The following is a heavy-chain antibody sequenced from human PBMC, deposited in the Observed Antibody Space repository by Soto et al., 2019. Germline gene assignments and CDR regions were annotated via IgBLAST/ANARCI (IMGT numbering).Heavy chain of an antibody. V-gene: IGHV4-30-2*01. CDR3: ARGRVGGQDFGGIRFLEWLSPGWFDP. J-gene: IGHJ5*02. CDR2: IYHSGST. CDR1: GGSISSGGYS. Sequence: PSETLSLTCAVSGGSISSGGYSWSWIRQPPGKGLEWIGYIYHSGSTYYNPSLKSRVTISVDKSKNQFSLKLSSVTAADTAVNYCARGRVGGQDFGGIRFLEWLSPGWFDPWGQGTLVTVSS. D-gene: IGHD3-3*01.